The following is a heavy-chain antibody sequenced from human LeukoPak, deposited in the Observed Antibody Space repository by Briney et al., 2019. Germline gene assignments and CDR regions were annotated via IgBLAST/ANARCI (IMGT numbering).Heavy chain of an antibody. J-gene: IGHJ4*02. V-gene: IGHV3-30-3*01. CDR3: AKGSASSRPYYFDY. CDR2: ISYDGSNK. D-gene: IGHD2-15*01. Sequence: GGSLRLSCAASGFSFSSYAMHWVRQAPGKGLEWVAFISYDGSNKYYADSVKGRFTISRDNSKNTLDLQMSSLRAEDTAVYYCAKGSASSRPYYFDYWGQGALVTVSS. CDR1: GFSFSSYA.